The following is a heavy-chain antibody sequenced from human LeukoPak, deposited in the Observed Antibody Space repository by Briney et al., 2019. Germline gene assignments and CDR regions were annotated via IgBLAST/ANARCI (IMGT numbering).Heavy chain of an antibody. J-gene: IGHJ6*02. Sequence: GGSLRLSCAASGFTFSSYWMHWVRQAPGKGLAWVSRINSDGGTTNYADSVKGRFTISRDNAKNTLYLQMNSLRAEDTAVYYCAIAGSSSWYSMDVWGQGTTVTVSS. D-gene: IGHD6-13*01. CDR1: GFTFSSYW. CDR2: INSDGGTT. CDR3: AIAGSSSWYSMDV. V-gene: IGHV3-74*01.